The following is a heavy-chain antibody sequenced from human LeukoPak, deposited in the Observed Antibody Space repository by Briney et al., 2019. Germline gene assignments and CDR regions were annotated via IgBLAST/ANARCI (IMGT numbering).Heavy chain of an antibody. CDR2: IYTSGST. CDR3: ARTPRGLVVDY. V-gene: IGHV4-38-2*01. CDR1: GYSISSGYY. Sequence: PSETLSLTCAVSGYSISSGYYWGWIRPPAGKGLEWIGRIYTSGSTNYNPSLKSRVTISVDTSKNQFSLKLSSVTAADTAVYYCARTPRGLVVDYWGQGTLVTVSS. D-gene: IGHD3/OR15-3a*01. J-gene: IGHJ4*02.